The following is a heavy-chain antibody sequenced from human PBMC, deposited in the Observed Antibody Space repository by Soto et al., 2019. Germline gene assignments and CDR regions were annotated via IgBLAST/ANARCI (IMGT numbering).Heavy chain of an antibody. J-gene: IGHJ1*01. D-gene: IGHD2-8*01. V-gene: IGHV3-23*01. Sequence: GGSLRLSCAASGFTFSSYAMSWVRQAPGKRLEWVSAISGSGVSTYYEYSVMGRFTISRDNSKNTLYLQMNSLRDDDTAVYYCAKDVNVVEVFQHWVQGTLVTVSS. CDR1: GFTFSSYA. CDR2: ISGSGVST. CDR3: AKDVNVVEVFQH.